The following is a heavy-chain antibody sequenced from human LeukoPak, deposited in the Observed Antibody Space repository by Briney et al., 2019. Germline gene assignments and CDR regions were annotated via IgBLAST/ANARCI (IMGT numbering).Heavy chain of an antibody. CDR1: GFTFSSYG. J-gene: IGHJ4*02. D-gene: IGHD3-3*01. V-gene: IGHV3-30*02. Sequence: GGSLRLSCAASGFTFSSYGMHWVRQAPGKGLEGVAFIRYDGSNKYYADSVKGRFTISRDNSKNTLYLQMNSLRAEDTAVYYCAKAGYYDFWSGYSDLDYWGQGTLVTVSS. CDR2: IRYDGSNK. CDR3: AKAGYYDFWSGYSDLDY.